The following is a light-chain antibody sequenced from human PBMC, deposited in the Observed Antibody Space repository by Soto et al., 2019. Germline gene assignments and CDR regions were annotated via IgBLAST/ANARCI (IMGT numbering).Light chain of an antibody. CDR2: SAS. CDR3: QQLKGCPPIT. J-gene: IGKJ3*01. CDR1: QAIGSY. V-gene: IGKV1-9*01. Sequence: IKLTQSPPSLSASVGDRVTVTCRASQAIGSYLTWYQQKPGKAPKLLIYSASTLHREVPSRFRGSGSGTDFPLTICSLQPEAFGTYYCQQLKGCPPITFGPGTTVHI.